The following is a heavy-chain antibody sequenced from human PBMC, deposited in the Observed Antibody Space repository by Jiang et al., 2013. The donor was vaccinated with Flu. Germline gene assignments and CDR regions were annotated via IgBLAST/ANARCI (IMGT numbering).Heavy chain of an antibody. CDR3: AKDFTNFYDSSGYYYFDY. V-gene: IGHV3-23*01. J-gene: IGHJ4*02. D-gene: IGHD3-22*01. CDR1: GFTFSDYA. Sequence: VQLLESGGGLVQPGGSLRLSCAASGFTFSDYAMSWVRQAPGKGLEWVSVISGRDDSTFYADSVKGRFTISRDNSKNTLYLRMHSLRADDTAVYYCAKDFTNFYDSSGYYYFDYWGQGTQVIVSA. CDR2: ISGRDDST.